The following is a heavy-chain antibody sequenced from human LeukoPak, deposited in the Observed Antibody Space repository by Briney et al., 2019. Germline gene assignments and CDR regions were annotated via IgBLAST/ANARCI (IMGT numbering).Heavy chain of an antibody. D-gene: IGHD6-25*01. CDR1: GFSFSNYT. CDR2: ITGGSSYI. CDR3: AKFSGYSSGSQYYFDY. J-gene: IGHJ4*02. Sequence: GGSLRLSCAASGFSFSNYTMTWVRQAPGKGLEWVSCITGGSSYIFYADSVKGRFTISRDNAKNSLFLQMNSLRAEDTAVYYCAKFSGYSSGSQYYFDYWGQGTLVTVSS. V-gene: IGHV3-21*01.